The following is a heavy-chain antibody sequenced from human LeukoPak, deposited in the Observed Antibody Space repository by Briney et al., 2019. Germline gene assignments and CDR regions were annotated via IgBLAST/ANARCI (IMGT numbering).Heavy chain of an antibody. V-gene: IGHV3-30*18. CDR2: ISYDGSNK. J-gene: IGHJ4*02. CDR1: GFTFSSYD. D-gene: IGHD5-24*01. Sequence: PGRSLRLSCAASGFTFSSYDMHWVRQAPGKGLEWVAVISYDGSNKYYADSVKGRFTISRDNSKNTLYLQMNSLRAEDTAVYYCAKTQRGDGYFRYWGQGTLVTVSS. CDR3: AKTQRGDGYFRY.